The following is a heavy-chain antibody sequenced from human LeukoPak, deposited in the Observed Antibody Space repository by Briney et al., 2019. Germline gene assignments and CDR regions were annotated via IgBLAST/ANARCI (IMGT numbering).Heavy chain of an antibody. CDR3: ARDRAQWLVLDY. Sequence: ASVKVSCKASGYTFTSYGISWVRQAPGQGLEWVGWISAYNGNTNYAQKLQGRVTMTTDTSTSTAYMELRSLRSDDTAVYYCARDRAQWLVLDYWGQGTLVTVSS. J-gene: IGHJ4*02. CDR1: GYTFTSYG. V-gene: IGHV1-18*01. CDR2: ISAYNGNT. D-gene: IGHD6-19*01.